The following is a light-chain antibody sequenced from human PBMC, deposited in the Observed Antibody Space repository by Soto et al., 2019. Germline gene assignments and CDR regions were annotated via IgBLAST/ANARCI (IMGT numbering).Light chain of an antibody. CDR2: KAY. CDR1: QSISSL. V-gene: IGKV1-5*03. J-gene: IGKJ2*01. CDR3: QQYNSYSPFT. Sequence: DIQMTQSPSTLSASVGDRVTITCRASQSISSLLAWYQQKPGKAPRLLIYKAYSLESGVASRFSGSGSGTEFTLTISSLQPDDFATYYCQQYNSYSPFTFGQGTKLEI.